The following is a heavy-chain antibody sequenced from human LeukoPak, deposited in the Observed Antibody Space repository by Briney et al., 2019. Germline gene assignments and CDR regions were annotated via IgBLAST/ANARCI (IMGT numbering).Heavy chain of an antibody. Sequence: GESLKISCKGSGYSFTSYWIGWVRQMPGKGLEWMGIIYPGDSDTRYSPSFQGQVTISADKSNSTAYLQWSSLKASDTAMYYCASGASWDTAMVHFDYWGQGTLVTVSS. CDR2: IYPGDSDT. J-gene: IGHJ4*02. CDR1: GYSFTSYW. CDR3: ASGASWDTAMVHFDY. D-gene: IGHD5-18*01. V-gene: IGHV5-51*01.